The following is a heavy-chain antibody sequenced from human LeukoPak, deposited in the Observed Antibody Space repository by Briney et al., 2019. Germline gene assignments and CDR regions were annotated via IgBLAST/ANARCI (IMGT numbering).Heavy chain of an antibody. CDR1: GISFSRYW. Sequence: GGSLRLSCVASGISFSRYWLAWVRQAPGKGLEWVANIKYDGTHKFYADSVKGRFTISRDNAKNSLFLEMNSLRADDTAVYFCAPSHDSSGNDWGQGTLVTVSS. CDR3: APSHDSSGND. J-gene: IGHJ4*02. V-gene: IGHV3-7*01. CDR2: IKYDGTHK. D-gene: IGHD3-22*01.